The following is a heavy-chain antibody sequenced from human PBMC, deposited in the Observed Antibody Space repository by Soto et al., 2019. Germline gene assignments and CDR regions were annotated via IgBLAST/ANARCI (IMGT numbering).Heavy chain of an antibody. V-gene: IGHV3-72*01. CDR2: SRNKVNSDTT. Sequence: EVQLVESGGGLVQPGGSLRLSCAASGFTFSDHYMDWVRQTPGKGLEWVGRSRNKVNSDTTEYAASVKGRFTISRDDSKNSLHLQMNSLKTEDTAVYHCAKTFGNNWDSHYYDCWGQGTLVTVSS. D-gene: IGHD1-7*01. CDR3: AKTFGNNWDSHYYDC. CDR1: GFTFSDHY. J-gene: IGHJ4*02.